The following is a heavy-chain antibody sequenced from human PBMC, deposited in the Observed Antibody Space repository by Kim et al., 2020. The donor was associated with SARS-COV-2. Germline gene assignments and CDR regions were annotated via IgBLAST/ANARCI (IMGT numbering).Heavy chain of an antibody. V-gene: IGHV4-39*01. D-gene: IGHD3-22*01. CDR1: GGSISTISYY. CDR3: ARRSPGFYDSSDFWMD. Sequence: SETLSLTCTVSGGSISTISYYWGWIRQPPGKGLEWIGTIYYTGSTYYNPSLKSRVTISVDTSKNQFSLKLSSVTAADTAVYHCARRSPGFYDSSDFWMDWGQGILVTVSP. J-gene: IGHJ4*02. CDR2: IYYTGST.